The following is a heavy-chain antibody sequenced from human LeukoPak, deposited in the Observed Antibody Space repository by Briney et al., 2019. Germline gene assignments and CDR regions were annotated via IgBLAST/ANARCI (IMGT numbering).Heavy chain of an antibody. D-gene: IGHD6-19*01. CDR3: AKDNSIAVAGYDY. CDR1: GFTFSSYA. J-gene: IGHJ4*02. V-gene: IGHV3-23*01. Sequence: GGSLRPSCAASGFTFSSYAMSWVRQAPGKGLEWVSAISGSGGSTYYADSVKGRFTISRDNSKNTLYLQMNSLRAEDTAVYYCAKDNSIAVAGYDYWGQGTLVTVSS. CDR2: ISGSGGST.